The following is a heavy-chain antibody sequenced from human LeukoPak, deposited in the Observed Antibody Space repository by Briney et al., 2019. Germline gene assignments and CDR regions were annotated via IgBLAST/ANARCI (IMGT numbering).Heavy chain of an antibody. CDR2: IYYSGNT. D-gene: IGHD1-20*01. V-gene: IGHV4-39*07. CDR3: ARDARYNWNDPIVFDY. Sequence: RSSETLSLTCTVSGGSISSSSHYWAWIRQPPGKGLEWIANIYYSGNTYYNPSLKSRVTISVDMSKNQFSLRVGSLTAADTAVYYCARDARYNWNDPIVFDYWGQGTLVTVSS. J-gene: IGHJ4*02. CDR1: GGSISSSSHY.